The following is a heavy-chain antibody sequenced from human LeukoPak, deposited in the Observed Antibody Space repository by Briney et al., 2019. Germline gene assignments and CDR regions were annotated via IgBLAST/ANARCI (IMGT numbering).Heavy chain of an antibody. V-gene: IGHV3-30*19. CDR3: ARSLDMTMTVVPNDAFAI. J-gene: IGHJ3*02. Sequence: GGSLRLSCAASGFTFSSYGMHWVRQAPGKGLEWVAVTSYDGSVKYYADSVKGRFSISRDNSKNTLYLQMNSLSAEDTAVYYCARSLDMTMTVVPNDAFAIWGQGTMVTVSS. CDR1: GFTFSSYG. CDR2: TSYDGSVK. D-gene: IGHD3-22*01.